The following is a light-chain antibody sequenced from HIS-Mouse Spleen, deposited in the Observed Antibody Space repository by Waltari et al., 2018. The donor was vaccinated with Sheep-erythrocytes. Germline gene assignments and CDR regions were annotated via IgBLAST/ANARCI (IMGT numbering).Light chain of an antibody. V-gene: IGKV1-39*01. Sequence: DIQMTQPPSSLSASVGDRAPITCRASPSISSYLNWYQQKPGKAPKLLIYAASSLQSGVPSRFSGSGSGTDFTLTISSLQPEDFATYYCQQSYSTPYTFGQGTKLEIK. CDR2: AAS. CDR1: PSISSY. CDR3: QQSYSTPYT. J-gene: IGKJ2*01.